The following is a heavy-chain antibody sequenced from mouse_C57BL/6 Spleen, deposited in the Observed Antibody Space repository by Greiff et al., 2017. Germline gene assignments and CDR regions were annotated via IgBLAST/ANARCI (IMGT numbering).Heavy chain of an antibody. Sequence: EVQLQQSGPELVKPGASVKMSCKASGYTFTDYNMHWVKQSHGKSLEWIGYINPNNGGTSYNQKFKGQATLTVNKSSSTAYMELRSLTSEDSAVYYCARGYYGSSWYFDVWGTGTTVTVSS. CDR3: ARGYYGSSWYFDV. D-gene: IGHD1-1*01. CDR1: GYTFTDYN. J-gene: IGHJ1*03. CDR2: INPNNGGT. V-gene: IGHV1-22*01.